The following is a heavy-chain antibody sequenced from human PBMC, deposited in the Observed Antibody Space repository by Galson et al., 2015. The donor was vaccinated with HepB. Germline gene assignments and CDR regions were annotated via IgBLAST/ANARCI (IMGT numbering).Heavy chain of an antibody. J-gene: IGHJ6*02. V-gene: IGHV3-64D*06. CDR2: ISSNGGST. Sequence: SLRLSCAASGFTFSSYAMHWVRQAPGKGLEYVSAISSNGGSTYYADSVKGRFTISRDNSKNTLYLQMSSLRAEDTAVYYCVKDLKATGSGPVGYYGMDVWGQGTTVTVSS. D-gene: IGHD5-12*01. CDR1: GFTFSSYA. CDR3: VKDLKATGSGPVGYYGMDV.